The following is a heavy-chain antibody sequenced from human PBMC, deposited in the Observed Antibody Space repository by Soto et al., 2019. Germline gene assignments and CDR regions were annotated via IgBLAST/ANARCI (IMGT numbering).Heavy chain of an antibody. J-gene: IGHJ4*02. D-gene: IGHD3-22*01. CDR2: IYYSGST. CDR1: GGSISRYY. CDR3: ARVVNYYDSSGYPLDY. V-gene: IGHV4-59*08. Sequence: SETLSLTCTVSGGSISRYYWSWIRQPPGKGLEWIGYIYYSGSTNYNPSLKSRVTISVDTSKNQFSLKLSSVTAADTAVYYCARVVNYYDSSGYPLDYWGQGTLVTVS.